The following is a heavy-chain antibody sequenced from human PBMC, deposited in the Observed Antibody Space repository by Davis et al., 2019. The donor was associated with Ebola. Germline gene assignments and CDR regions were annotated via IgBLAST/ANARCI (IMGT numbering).Heavy chain of an antibody. Sequence: ASVKVSCKASGYTFTSYYMHWVRQAPGQGLEWMGIINPTGGSTSYAQKFQGRVTMTRDTSTSTVYMELSSLRSEDTAVYYCARDKRYYYDDGGAFDIWGQGTMVTVSS. V-gene: IGHV1-46*01. CDR3: ARDKRYYYDDGGAFDI. D-gene: IGHD3-22*01. CDR2: INPTGGST. CDR1: GYTFTSYY. J-gene: IGHJ3*02.